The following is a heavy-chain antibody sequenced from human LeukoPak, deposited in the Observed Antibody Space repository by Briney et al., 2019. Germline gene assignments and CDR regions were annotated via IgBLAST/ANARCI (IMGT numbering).Heavy chain of an antibody. CDR1: EFPLRNYW. Sequence: GGSLRLSCTTFEFPLRNYWMSWVRQAPGKGLEWVATINQYASEKYYLDSVKGRFTFSRDNDKNSLFLQMNSLRAEDTAVYYCAREVYYGSGSPRLDYWGQGTLVTVSS. D-gene: IGHD3-10*01. CDR2: INQYASEK. CDR3: AREVYYGSGSPRLDY. V-gene: IGHV3-7*01. J-gene: IGHJ4*02.